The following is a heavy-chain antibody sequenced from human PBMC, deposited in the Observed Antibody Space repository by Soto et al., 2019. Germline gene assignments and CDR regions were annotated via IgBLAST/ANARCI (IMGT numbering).Heavy chain of an antibody. D-gene: IGHD1-26*01. CDR2: ISYDGNNK. Sequence: GGSLRLSCAASGFTFSSYAMHWVRQAPGKGLEWVAVISYDGNNKWYADSVKGRFTISRDNSKSTLYLQMNSLRDEDTSVFYCAREGDPSTTAAVPKYSGSYCGYWGQGTLVTVSS. J-gene: IGHJ4*02. CDR1: GFTFSSYA. CDR3: AREGDPSTTAAVPKYSGSYCGY. V-gene: IGHV3-30-3*01.